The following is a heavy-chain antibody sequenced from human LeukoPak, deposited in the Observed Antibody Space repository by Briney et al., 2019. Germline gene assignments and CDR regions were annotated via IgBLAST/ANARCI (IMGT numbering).Heavy chain of an antibody. CDR2: TSWNSGSI. V-gene: IGHV3-9*01. CDR3: AKDTGYYYDSSGYSDY. J-gene: IGHJ4*02. CDR1: GFTFDDYA. Sequence: PGGSLRLSCAASGFTFDDYAMHWVRQAPGKGLEWVSGTSWNSGSIGYADSVKGRFTISRDNAKNSLYLQMNSLRAEDTALYYCAKDTGYYYDSSGYSDYWGQGTLVTVSS. D-gene: IGHD3-22*01.